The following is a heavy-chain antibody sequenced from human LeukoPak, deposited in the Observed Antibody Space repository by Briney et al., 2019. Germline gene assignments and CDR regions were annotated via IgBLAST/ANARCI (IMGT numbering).Heavy chain of an antibody. V-gene: IGHV3-21*01. CDR1: GLTFSRES. J-gene: IGHJ3*01. Sequence: PGGSVRLSCRGSGLTFSRESMNWVRQAPGKGLEWVSSFVSGGSDTYYADSVKGRFTMSRDNAENSLYLQMNNLRGEDTAVYYCARTMVQGVRDAFDVWGQVPLVAVS. D-gene: IGHD3-10*01. CDR3: ARTMVQGVRDAFDV. CDR2: FVSGGSDT.